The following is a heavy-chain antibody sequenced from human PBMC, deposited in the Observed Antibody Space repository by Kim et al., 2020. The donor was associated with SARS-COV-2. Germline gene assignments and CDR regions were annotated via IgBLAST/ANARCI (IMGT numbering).Heavy chain of an antibody. CDR1: GGSLSSSSYY. J-gene: IGHJ4*01. CDR3: EWHHCDSNSCASGFDY. Sequence: SETLSLTCTVSGGSLSSSSYYWGWLRQPPGKERVWIGTNYCSSNTNYNPSLRSRVTIAVARYKNQFSLKLGSVAAADTAVCYCEWHHCDSNSCASGFDY. D-gene: IGHD2-21*01. V-gene: IGHV4-39*01. CDR2: NYCSSNT.